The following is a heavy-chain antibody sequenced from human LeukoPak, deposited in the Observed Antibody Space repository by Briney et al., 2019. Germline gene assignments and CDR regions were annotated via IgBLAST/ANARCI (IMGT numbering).Heavy chain of an antibody. CDR3: ARHNQILGRNWYASEY. D-gene: IGHD6-13*01. J-gene: IGHJ4*02. CDR2: IYYSGST. V-gene: IGHV4-59*08. CDR1: GGSISSYY. Sequence: SETLSLTCTVSGGSISSYYWSWIRQPPGKGLEWIGYIYYSGSTNYNPSLKSRVTISVDTSKNQFSLKLSSVSAADTAVYYCARHNQILGRNWYASEYWGQGTLVTVSS.